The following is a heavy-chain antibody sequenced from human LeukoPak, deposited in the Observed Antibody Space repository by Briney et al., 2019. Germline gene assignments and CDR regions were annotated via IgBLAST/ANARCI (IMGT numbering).Heavy chain of an antibody. V-gene: IGHV3-53*01. CDR3: ARAVGKAAGTLGY. CDR1: GFTLSDYY. D-gene: IGHD6-13*01. J-gene: IGHJ4*02. Sequence: PGGSLRLSCAASGFTLSDYYMSWIRQAPGKGLEWVSVIYSGGSTYYADSVKGRFTISRDNSKNTLYLQMNSLRAEDTAVYYCARAVGKAAGTLGYWGQGTLVTVSS. CDR2: IYSGGST.